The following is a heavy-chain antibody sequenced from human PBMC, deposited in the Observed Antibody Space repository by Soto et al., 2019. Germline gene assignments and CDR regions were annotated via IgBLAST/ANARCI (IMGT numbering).Heavy chain of an antibody. CDR2: IKQDGSEK. CDR3: TRVVAGGHWFFDL. CDR1: GFTFSTYW. J-gene: IGHJ2*01. Sequence: EVQLVESGGGLVQPGGSLRLSCAASGFTFSTYWMSWVLQAPGKGLEWVANIKQDGSEKYYVDSVEGRFTISRDNAENSLYLQMNRLRAEDTAVYYTTRVVAGGHWFFDLWGSGTLVTVSS. V-gene: IGHV3-7*05. D-gene: IGHD3-16*01.